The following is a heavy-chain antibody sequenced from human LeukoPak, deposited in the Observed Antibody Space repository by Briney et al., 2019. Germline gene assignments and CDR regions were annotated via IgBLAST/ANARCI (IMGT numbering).Heavy chain of an antibody. CDR2: SGSGGST. V-gene: IGHV3-23*01. D-gene: IGHD3-3*01. J-gene: IGHJ4*02. CDR1: GFTFRSYA. CDR3: AKDFWSGYYPNC. Sequence: GGSLRLSCAASGFTFRSYAMSWVREAPGKGLEWVSGSGSGGSTYYADSVKGRFTISRDNSKNTLYLQMNSLRAEDTAVYYCAKDFWSGYYPNCWGQGTLVTVSS.